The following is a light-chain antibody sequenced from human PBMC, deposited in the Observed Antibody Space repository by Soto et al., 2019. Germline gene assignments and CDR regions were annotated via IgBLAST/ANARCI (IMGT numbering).Light chain of an antibody. CDR3: QQYNSPYMYT. CDR1: QSISSW. CDR2: DAS. J-gene: IGKJ2*01. V-gene: IGKV1-5*01. Sequence: DIQMTQSPSTLSASVGDRVTITCRASQSISSWLAWYQQKPGKAPKLLIYDASRLESGVPSRFSGSGSGTEFTLTISSLQPDDFATYYCQQYNSPYMYTFGQGTKLEIK.